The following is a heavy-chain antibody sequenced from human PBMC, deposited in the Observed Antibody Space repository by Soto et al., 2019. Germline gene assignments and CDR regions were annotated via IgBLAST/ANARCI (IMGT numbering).Heavy chain of an antibody. Sequence: SETLSLTCAVSGGSISSSNWWSWVRQPPGKGLEWIGEIYHSGSTNYNPSLKSRVTISVDKSKNQFSLRLSSVTAADTAVYFCLHGSGRKDFDYRGQRTPVTVSA. CDR2: IYHSGST. V-gene: IGHV4-4*02. D-gene: IGHD2-15*01. J-gene: IGHJ4*02. CDR1: GGSISSSNW. CDR3: LHGSGRKDFDY.